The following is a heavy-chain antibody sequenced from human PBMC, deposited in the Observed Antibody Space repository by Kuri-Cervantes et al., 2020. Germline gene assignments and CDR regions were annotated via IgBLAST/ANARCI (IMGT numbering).Heavy chain of an antibody. CDR3: ARLSLSPYYDSRNNWFDP. CDR1: GYTFTSYG. J-gene: IGHJ5*02. Sequence: ASVKVSCKASGYTFTSYGISWVRQAPGQGLEWMGWISAYNGNTNYAQKFQGRVTITADESTSTAYMELSSLRSEDTAVYYCARLSLSPYYDSRNNWFDPWGQGTRVTGAS. CDR2: ISAYNGNT. D-gene: IGHD3-22*01. V-gene: IGHV1-18*01.